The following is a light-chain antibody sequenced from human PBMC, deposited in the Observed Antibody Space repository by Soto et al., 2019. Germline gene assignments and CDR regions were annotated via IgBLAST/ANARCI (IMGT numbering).Light chain of an antibody. Sequence: EIVLTQSPDTLSLSPGERATLSCRASQTVTSGYLAWYQQKPGQAPRLLIQGASTRATGIPVRFSGSGSGTEFTLTISSLQSEDFAVYHCQQYHDWPLTFGGGTKVEVK. V-gene: IGKV3-15*01. CDR2: GAS. CDR1: QTVTSGY. J-gene: IGKJ4*01. CDR3: QQYHDWPLT.